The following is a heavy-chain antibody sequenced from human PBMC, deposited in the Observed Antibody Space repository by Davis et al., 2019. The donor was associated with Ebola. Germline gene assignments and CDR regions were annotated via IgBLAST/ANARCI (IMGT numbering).Heavy chain of an antibody. CDR2: IFPGDSDT. D-gene: IGHD5-24*01. J-gene: IGHJ4*02. V-gene: IGHV5-51*01. CDR3: ARGTNGYNPGGYFDS. Sequence: GESLKISCKGSGYSFTSYWIVWVRQMPGKGLECMGIIFPGDSDTRYSPSFQGQVTISADKSISTAYLQWSSLKASDTAIYYCARGTNGYNPGGYFDSWGQGTLVTVSS. CDR1: GYSFTSYW.